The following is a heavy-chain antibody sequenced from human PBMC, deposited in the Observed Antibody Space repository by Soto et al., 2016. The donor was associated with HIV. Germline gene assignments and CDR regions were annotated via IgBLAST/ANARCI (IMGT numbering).Heavy chain of an antibody. CDR1: GYTFSRFD. CDR3: ARPGGTYDLLNGPSGYFDL. Sequence: QVQLVQSGAEVKKPGASVKVSCKASGYTFSRFDINWVRQAPGQRPEWMGWMNPNSGNTGYAQRFQGRVTITMNTSITTAYMEMRNLKSEDTAMYYCARPGGTYDLLNGPSGYFDLWGRGTLVTVSS. CDR2: MNPNSGNT. J-gene: IGHJ2*01. D-gene: IGHD3-9*01. V-gene: IGHV1-8*01.